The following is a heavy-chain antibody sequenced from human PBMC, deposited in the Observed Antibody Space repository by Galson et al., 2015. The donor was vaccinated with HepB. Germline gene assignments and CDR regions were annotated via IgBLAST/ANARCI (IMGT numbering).Heavy chain of an antibody. V-gene: IGHV3-49*03. CDR3: TRGGYSYVSTPGFLWVRSRMDA. CDR2: IGSKAYGGTT. J-gene: IGHJ6*02. D-gene: IGHD5-18*01. Sequence: SLRLSCAASGFTFGDYAMSWFRQAPGKGLEWVGFIGSKAYGGTTEYAASVKGRFTISRDDSKSIAYLQMNSLKTEDTAVYYCTRGGYSYVSTPGFLWVRSRMDAWGQGTTVTVSS. CDR1: GFTFGDYA.